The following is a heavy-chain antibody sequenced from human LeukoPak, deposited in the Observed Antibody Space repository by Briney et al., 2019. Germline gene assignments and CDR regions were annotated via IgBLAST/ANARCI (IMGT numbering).Heavy chain of an antibody. D-gene: IGHD1-26*01. Sequence: PGGSLRLSCAASGFPFDHYGMSWVRQAPGKGLDWVSGIDWNGANTAYADSVKGRLTISRDNANNFLYLQMNSLRAEDTALYYCAREYLYRDSGSYYGGGLDPWGQGTLLTVSS. CDR2: IDWNGANT. J-gene: IGHJ5*02. V-gene: IGHV3-20*04. CDR3: AREYLYRDSGSYYGGGLDP. CDR1: GFPFDHYG.